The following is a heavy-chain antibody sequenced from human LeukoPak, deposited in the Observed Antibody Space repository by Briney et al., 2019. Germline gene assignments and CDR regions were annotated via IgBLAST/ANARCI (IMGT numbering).Heavy chain of an antibody. J-gene: IGHJ6*03. CDR3: ARDTMGFGDYYYYMDV. D-gene: IGHD3-10*01. CDR1: GGSISSSSYY. Sequence: PSETLSLTCTVSGGSISSSSYYWGWIRQPPGKGLEWIGSIYYSGSTYYNPSLKSRVTISVDTSKNQFSLKLSSVTAADTAVYYCARDTMGFGDYYYYMDVWGKGTTVTVSS. V-gene: IGHV4-39*02. CDR2: IYYSGST.